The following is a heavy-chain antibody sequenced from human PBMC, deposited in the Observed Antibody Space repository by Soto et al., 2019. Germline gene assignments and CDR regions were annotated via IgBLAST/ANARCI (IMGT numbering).Heavy chain of an antibody. CDR2: IYYSGST. CDR1: GGSISRYY. D-gene: IGHD6-13*01. J-gene: IGHJ6*02. CDR3: ARAGLEAAAGPKYHFPYYYYGMDV. V-gene: IGHV4-59*01. Sequence: QVQLQESGPGLVKPSETLSLTCTVSGGSISRYYWSWIRQPPGKGLEWIGYIYYSGSTNYNPSLTSRVTISVYTSKNQFSLKLSSVTAADTAVYYCARAGLEAAAGPKYHFPYYYYGMDVWGQGTTVTVSS.